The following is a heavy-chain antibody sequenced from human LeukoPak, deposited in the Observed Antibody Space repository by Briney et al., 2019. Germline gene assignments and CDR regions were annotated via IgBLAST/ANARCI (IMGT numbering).Heavy chain of an antibody. Sequence: ASVKVSCKASGYTFTGYYMHWVRQAPGQGLEWMGWINPNSGGTNYAQKFQGRVTMTRDTSISTAYMELSRLRSDDTAVYYCARGTSSSWYTDSDYWGQGTLVTVSS. CDR2: INPNSGGT. CDR3: ARGTSSSWYTDSDY. J-gene: IGHJ4*02. D-gene: IGHD6-13*01. V-gene: IGHV1-2*02. CDR1: GYTFTGYY.